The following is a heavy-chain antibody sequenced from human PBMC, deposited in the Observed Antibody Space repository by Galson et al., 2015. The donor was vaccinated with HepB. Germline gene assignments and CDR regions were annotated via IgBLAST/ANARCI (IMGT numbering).Heavy chain of an antibody. D-gene: IGHD3-10*01. V-gene: IGHV3-48*02. CDR1: GFTFYDYA. CDR2: ISASNTTK. Sequence: SLRLSCAASGFTFYDYAMNWVRQAPGKGLEWVSYISASNTTKFYADSVKGRFSISRNNAKKSQDLQMDSLRDEDTAVYYCARGPPGDWYFDLWGRGTLVTVSS. J-gene: IGHJ2*01. CDR3: ARGPPGDWYFDL.